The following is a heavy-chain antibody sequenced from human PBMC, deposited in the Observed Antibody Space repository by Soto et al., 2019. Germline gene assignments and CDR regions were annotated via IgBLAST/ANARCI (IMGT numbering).Heavy chain of an antibody. CDR2: ISGRGFDT. D-gene: IGHD2-21*02. Sequence: EVQLLESGGGFVQPGGSLRLSCAASGFSFSSLAMSWVRQAPGKGLEWASSISGRGFDTLYADSVKGRFTISRDNSRNTLYLQVNSLRAEDTAVYYCAKDQTDVTLFDYWGQGTLVTVSS. CDR3: AKDQTDVTLFDY. CDR1: GFSFSSLA. J-gene: IGHJ4*02. V-gene: IGHV3-23*01.